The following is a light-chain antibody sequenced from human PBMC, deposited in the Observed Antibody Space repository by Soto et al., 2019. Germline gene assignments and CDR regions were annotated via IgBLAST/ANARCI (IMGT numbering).Light chain of an antibody. CDR2: DVS. Sequence: QSALTQPASVSGSPGQSITISCTGTSSDVGGYNYVSWYQLHPGKAPKLMIYDVSNRPSGVSIRFSGSKSGNTASLTISGLQAEDEADYYCSSYTSSSTVVFGGGTKLTVL. J-gene: IGLJ2*01. CDR1: SSDVGGYNY. CDR3: SSYTSSSTVV. V-gene: IGLV2-14*01.